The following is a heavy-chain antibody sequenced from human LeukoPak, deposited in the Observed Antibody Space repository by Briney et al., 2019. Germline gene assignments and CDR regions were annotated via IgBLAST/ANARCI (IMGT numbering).Heavy chain of an antibody. V-gene: IGHV3-21*01. CDR1: GFTFSSYS. J-gene: IGHJ6*03. CDR3: ARYCSSTSCSSYYYYYMGV. CDR2: ISSSSSYI. Sequence: GGSLRLSCAASGFTFSSYSMNWVRQAPGKGLEWVSSISSSSSYIYYADSVKGRFTISRDNAKNSLYLQMNSLRAEDTAVYYCARYCSSTSCSSYYYYYMGVWGKGTTVTVSS. D-gene: IGHD2-2*01.